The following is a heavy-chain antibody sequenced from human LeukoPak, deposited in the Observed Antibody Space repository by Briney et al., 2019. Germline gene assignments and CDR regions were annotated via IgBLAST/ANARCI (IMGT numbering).Heavy chain of an antibody. CDR1: GRSISSYY. CDR2: IYYSGST. CDR3: ARGNRREYSSSWQFDY. D-gene: IGHD6-13*01. Sequence: SETLSLMCTVSGRSISSYYWSWLRQPPGKGLEGIGYIYYSGSTNYNPSLKSRVTISVDTSKNQFSLKQSSVTAADTAVYYCARGNRREYSSSWQFDYWGQGTLVTVSS. J-gene: IGHJ4*02. V-gene: IGHV4-59*13.